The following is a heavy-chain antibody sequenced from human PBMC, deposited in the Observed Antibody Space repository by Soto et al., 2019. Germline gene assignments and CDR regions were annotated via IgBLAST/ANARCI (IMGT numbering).Heavy chain of an antibody. CDR1: GFKFSNYA. CDR2: ISATGGST. J-gene: IGHJ5*01. Sequence: PGGSLRLSCAASGFKFSNYAMSWVRQAPGKGLEWVSLISATGGSTYYADSVKGRFTISRDNSHNTLYLQVHSLTAEDTAVYYCAKDRRAGGNSALYFDFWGQGAQVTVSS. V-gene: IGHV3-23*01. CDR3: AKDRRAGGNSALYFDF. D-gene: IGHD3-16*01.